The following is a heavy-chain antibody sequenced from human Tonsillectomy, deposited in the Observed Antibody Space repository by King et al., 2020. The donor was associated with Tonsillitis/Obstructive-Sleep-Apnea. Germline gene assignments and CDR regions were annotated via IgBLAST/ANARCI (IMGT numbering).Heavy chain of an antibody. V-gene: IGHV1-46*01. D-gene: IGHD2-15*01. Sequence: VQLVQSGAEVKKPGASVKVSCKASGYTFTRNYVHWVRQAPGQGLEWMGIINPSDGITTYAQKFQGRVTMTTDTSPSTVNMALSSLRAEDTAVYYCVRDDKDGRHLDYWGQGSLVSVSS. CDR1: GYTFTRNY. J-gene: IGHJ4*02. CDR3: VRDDKDGRHLDY. CDR2: INPSDGIT.